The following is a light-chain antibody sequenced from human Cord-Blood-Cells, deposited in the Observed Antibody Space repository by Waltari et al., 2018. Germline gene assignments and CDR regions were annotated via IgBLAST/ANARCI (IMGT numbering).Light chain of an antibody. CDR2: AAS. J-gene: IGKJ2*01. CDR3: QQLNSYPRT. V-gene: IGKV1-9*01. Sequence: DIQLTQSPSFLSASVGDRVTITCRARQGISSYLAWYQQKPGNAPKLLIYAASTLQSVVPSRFSGSGSGTEFTLTISSLQPEDFATYYCQQLNSYPRTFGQGTKLEIK. CDR1: QGISSY.